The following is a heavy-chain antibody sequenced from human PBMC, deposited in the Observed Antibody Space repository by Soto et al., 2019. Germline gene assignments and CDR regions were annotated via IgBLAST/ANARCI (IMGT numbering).Heavy chain of an antibody. CDR3: ARDLAQLERLSRWYDP. V-gene: IGHV1-18*01. Sequence: GASVKVSCTASGYTFTIYGISWVRQAPGQGLEWMGWISAYNGNTNYAQKLQGRVTMTTDTSTSTAYMELRSLRSDDTAVYYCARDLAQLERLSRWYDPWGQGTLVTVSS. D-gene: IGHD1-1*01. CDR2: ISAYNGNT. CDR1: GYTFTIYG. J-gene: IGHJ5*02.